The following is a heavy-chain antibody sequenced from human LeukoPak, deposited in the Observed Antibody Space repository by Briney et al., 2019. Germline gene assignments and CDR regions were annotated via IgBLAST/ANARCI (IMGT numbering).Heavy chain of an antibody. V-gene: IGHV3-7*01. D-gene: IGHD2-8*01. CDR1: GFTFSNYW. Sequence: PGESLRLSCAASGFTFSNYWMIWVRQAPGKGLEWVANIKQDGSETYYVDSVKGRFTISRDNAKNSLFLQMNSLTAEDTAVYYCARKGGTRGPLNYWGQGTLVTVYS. J-gene: IGHJ4*02. CDR2: IKQDGSET. CDR3: ARKGGTRGPLNY.